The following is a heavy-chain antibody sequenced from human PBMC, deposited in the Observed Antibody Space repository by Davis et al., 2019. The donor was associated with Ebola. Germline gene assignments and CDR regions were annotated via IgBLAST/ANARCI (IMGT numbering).Heavy chain of an antibody. Sequence: PSETLSLTCTVSGGSISSGDYYWSWIRQPPGKGLEWIGYIYSSGSTNYNPSLKSRVTISVDTSKNQFSLKLSSVTAADTAVYYCARVREGITIFGVVNDAFDIWGQGTMVTVSS. V-gene: IGHV4-61*08. CDR2: IYSSGST. CDR3: ARVREGITIFGVVNDAFDI. D-gene: IGHD3-3*01. CDR1: GGSISSGDYY. J-gene: IGHJ3*02.